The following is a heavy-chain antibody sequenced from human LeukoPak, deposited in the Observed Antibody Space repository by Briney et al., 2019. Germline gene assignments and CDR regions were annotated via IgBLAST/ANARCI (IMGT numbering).Heavy chain of an antibody. V-gene: IGHV3-53*01. CDR2: IYTGGST. J-gene: IGHJ4*02. CDR1: GSGFTVSSNY. D-gene: IGHD3-3*01. CDR3: ASSRFWSGFPVNY. Sequence: GGSLRLSCAASGSGFTVSSNYMSWVRQAPGKGLEWVSVIYTGGSTYYADSVKGRFTISRDNSKNTLYLQMNSLRAEDTAVYYCASSRFWSGFPVNYWGQGTLVTVSS.